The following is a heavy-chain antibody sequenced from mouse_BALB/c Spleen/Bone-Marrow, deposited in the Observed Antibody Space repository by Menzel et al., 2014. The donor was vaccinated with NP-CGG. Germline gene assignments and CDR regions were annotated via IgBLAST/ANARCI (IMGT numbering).Heavy chain of an antibody. CDR2: IYPGSGST. CDR1: GYNFTSYW. CDR3: ARFSQLGLLAY. V-gene: IGHV1-55*01. D-gene: IGHD3-1*01. J-gene: IGHJ3*01. Sequence: VQLQQSGAELVKPGTSVKLSCKASGYNFTSYWINWVKLRPGQGLEWIGDIYPGSGSTNYNEKFKSKATLTVDTSSSTAYTQLSSLASEDSALYYCARFSQLGLLAYWGQGTLVTVSA.